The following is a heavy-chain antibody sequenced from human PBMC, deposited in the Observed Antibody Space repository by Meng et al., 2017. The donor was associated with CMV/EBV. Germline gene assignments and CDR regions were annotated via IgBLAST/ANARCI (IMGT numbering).Heavy chain of an antibody. CDR1: GFTFSSYA. Sequence: GESLKISCAASGFTFSSYAMHWVRQAPGKGLEWVAVISYDGSNKYYADSVKGRFTISRDNSKNTLYPQMNSLRAEDTAVYYCARGSAYSGSCVDYWGQGTLVTVSS. CDR2: ISYDGSNK. D-gene: IGHD1-26*01. CDR3: ARGSAYSGSCVDY. V-gene: IGHV3-30*04. J-gene: IGHJ4*02.